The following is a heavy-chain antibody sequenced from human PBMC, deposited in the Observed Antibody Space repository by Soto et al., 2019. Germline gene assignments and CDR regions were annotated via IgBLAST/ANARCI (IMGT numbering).Heavy chain of an antibody. D-gene: IGHD1-26*01. J-gene: IGHJ6*02. Sequence: ASVKVSCKASGYTFTSYGISWVRQAPGQGLEWMGRISAYNGNTDYAQKLQGRVTMTTDTSTSTAYMELRSLRSDDTAVYYCARVGIVVDGNYYYGMDVWGQGTTVTVSS. CDR1: GYTFTSYG. CDR3: ARVGIVVDGNYYYGMDV. V-gene: IGHV1-18*01. CDR2: ISAYNGNT.